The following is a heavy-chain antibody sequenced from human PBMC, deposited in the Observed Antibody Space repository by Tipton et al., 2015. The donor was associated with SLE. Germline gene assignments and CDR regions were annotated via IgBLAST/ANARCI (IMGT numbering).Heavy chain of an antibody. Sequence: TLSLTCTVSGGSISSGSYYWSWIRQPAGKGLEWIGRIYTSGSTNYNPSLKSRVTISVDTSKNQFSLKLSSVTAADTAVYYCARAPGGYDSHGDYWGQGTLVTVSS. J-gene: IGHJ4*02. CDR1: GGSISSGSYY. V-gene: IGHV4-61*02. D-gene: IGHD3-3*01. CDR2: IYTSGST. CDR3: ARAPGGYDSHGDY.